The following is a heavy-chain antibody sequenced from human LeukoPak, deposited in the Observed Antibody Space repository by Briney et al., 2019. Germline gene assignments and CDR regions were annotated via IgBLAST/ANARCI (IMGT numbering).Heavy chain of an antibody. Sequence: ASVKVSCKASGYTFINYGINCVRQAPGQGLEWMGWISAYNGNTNCAQKLQDRVTMTTDTSTSTAYMELRGLRSDDTAVYYCARNCGGDCDWFDPWGQGTLVTVSS. CDR3: ARNCGGDCDWFDP. CDR1: GYTFINYG. V-gene: IGHV1-18*01. CDR2: ISAYNGNT. D-gene: IGHD2-21*01. J-gene: IGHJ5*02.